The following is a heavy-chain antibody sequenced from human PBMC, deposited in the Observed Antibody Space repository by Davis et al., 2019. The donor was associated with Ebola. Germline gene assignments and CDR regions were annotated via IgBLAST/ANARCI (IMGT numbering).Heavy chain of an antibody. D-gene: IGHD2-8*01. V-gene: IGHV3-7*01. Sequence: GESLKISCAASGFTFSDYAMAWVRQAPGKGLEWVANINQYGGEEYYVDSVKGRFTISRDNAKNSLYLHLHSVRAEDTAIYYCAREIANGHHGMDVWGQGTTITVSS. CDR2: INQYGGEE. J-gene: IGHJ6*02. CDR3: AREIANGHHGMDV. CDR1: GFTFSDYA.